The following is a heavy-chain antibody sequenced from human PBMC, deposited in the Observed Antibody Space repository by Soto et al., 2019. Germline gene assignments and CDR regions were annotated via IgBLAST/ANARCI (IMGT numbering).Heavy chain of an antibody. J-gene: IGHJ4*02. Sequence: SETLSLTCTVSGDSISSDGYHWSWIRQSPGKGLEWIGYIYNGGRTFYRPSLESRINMSLDATKNSYSLRLTSVTAADKAVYYCARAPVGMDSINFFDHWGQGMLVTSPQ. V-gene: IGHV4-30-4*01. CDR3: ARAPVGMDSINFFDH. CDR1: GDSISSDGYH. D-gene: IGHD2-8*01. CDR2: IYNGGRT.